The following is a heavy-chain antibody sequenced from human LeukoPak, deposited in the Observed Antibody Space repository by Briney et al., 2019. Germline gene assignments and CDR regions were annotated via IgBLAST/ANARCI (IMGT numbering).Heavy chain of an antibody. J-gene: IGHJ6*03. CDR1: GFTFSGSA. Sequence: GGALRLSCAASGFTFSGSAMHWVRQASGKGLEWVGRIRSKANSYATAYAASVKGRFTVSRDDSKNTAYLQMNSLKTEDTAVYYCTRREEMATIYYYYYYMDVWGKGTTVTVSS. V-gene: IGHV3-73*01. CDR2: IRSKANSYAT. CDR3: TRREEMATIYYYYYYMDV. D-gene: IGHD5-24*01.